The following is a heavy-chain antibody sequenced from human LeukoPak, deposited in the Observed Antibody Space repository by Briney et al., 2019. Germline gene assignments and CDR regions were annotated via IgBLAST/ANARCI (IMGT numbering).Heavy chain of an antibody. J-gene: IGHJ4*02. CDR1: GFTFSYYY. Sequence: GGSLRLSCAATGFTFSYYYMSGVRQAPGKGLEWLANIKQDGGATYYGDSVKGRFTISRDNAKNSLYLQMNSLRAEDTALYYCATSKDAAGGPYWGQGTLVTVSS. CDR2: IKQDGGAT. V-gene: IGHV3-7*01. CDR3: ATSKDAAGGPY. D-gene: IGHD6-13*01.